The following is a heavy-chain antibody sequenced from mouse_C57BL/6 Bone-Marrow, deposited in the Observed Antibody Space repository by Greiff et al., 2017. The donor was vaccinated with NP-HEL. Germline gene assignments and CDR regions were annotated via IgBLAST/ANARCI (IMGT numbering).Heavy chain of an antibody. Sequence: QVQLQQPGAELVRPGTSVKLSCKASGYTFTSYWMHWVKQRPGQGLEWIGVIDPSDSYTNYNQKFKGKATLTVDTSSSTAYMQLSSLTSEDSAVYYCASLTTDYYYFDYWGQGTTLTVSS. V-gene: IGHV1-59*01. CDR2: IDPSDSYT. CDR3: ASLTTDYYYFDY. CDR1: GYTFTSYW. J-gene: IGHJ2*01. D-gene: IGHD1-1*01.